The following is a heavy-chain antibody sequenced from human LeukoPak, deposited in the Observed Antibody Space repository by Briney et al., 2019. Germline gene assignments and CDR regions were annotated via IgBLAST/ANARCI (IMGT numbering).Heavy chain of an antibody. CDR2: IRSETDGGTT. Sequence: QPGGSLRLSCAASGFTFSNAWMNWARQAPGKGLEWVGHIRSETDGGTTDYAAPVKGRFTISRDDSKNTLYLQMNSLKTEDTAVYYCTTAAFHWGQGTLVTVSS. CDR3: TTAAFH. CDR1: GFTFSNAW. J-gene: IGHJ1*01. D-gene: IGHD6-25*01. V-gene: IGHV3-15*01.